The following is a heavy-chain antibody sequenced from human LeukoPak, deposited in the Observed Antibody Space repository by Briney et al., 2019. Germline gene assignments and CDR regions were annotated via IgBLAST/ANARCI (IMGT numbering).Heavy chain of an antibody. CDR2: IYTSGST. J-gene: IGHJ4*02. D-gene: IGHD4-11*01. CDR3: ARVNTVMATFDY. V-gene: IGHV4-61*02. CDR1: GGSISSGSYY. Sequence: SQTLSLTCTVSGGSISSGSYYWSWIRQPAGKGLEWIGRIYTSGSTNYNPSLKSRVTISADTSQNQHSLKLSSVTAADTAVYYCARVNTVMATFDYWGQGTPVTVSS.